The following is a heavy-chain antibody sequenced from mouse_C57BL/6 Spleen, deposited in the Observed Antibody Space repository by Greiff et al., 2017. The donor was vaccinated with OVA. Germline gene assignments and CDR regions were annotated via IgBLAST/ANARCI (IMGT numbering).Heavy chain of an antibody. D-gene: IGHD1-1*01. CDR2: IYPGDGDT. J-gene: IGHJ2*01. Sequence: VQLQQSGPELVKPGASVKISCKASGYAFSSSWMNWVKQRPGKGLEWIGRIYPGDGDTNYNGKFKGKATLTADKSSSTAYMQLSSLTSEDSAVYFCARIPYYYGSSYFDYWGQGTTLTVSS. CDR3: ARIPYYYGSSYFDY. V-gene: IGHV1-82*01. CDR1: GYAFSSSW.